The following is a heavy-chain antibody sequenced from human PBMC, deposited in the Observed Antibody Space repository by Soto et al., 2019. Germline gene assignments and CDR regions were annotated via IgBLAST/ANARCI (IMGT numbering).Heavy chain of an antibody. D-gene: IGHD2-15*01. CDR2: LVVGTGNT. CDR3: ATGAYCSGGSCSDYYYYYYGMDL. J-gene: IGHJ6*02. CDR1: GFPFRSSA. Sequence: SVKVCFKTSGFPFRSSALQCVRQARGQRLEWIGWLVVGTGNTNYAQKFQQRVTISSDRSTNTVPMELSSLTSEDTAVYYCATGAYCSGGSCSDYYYYYYGMDLWGQGTTVTSP. V-gene: IGHV1-58*01.